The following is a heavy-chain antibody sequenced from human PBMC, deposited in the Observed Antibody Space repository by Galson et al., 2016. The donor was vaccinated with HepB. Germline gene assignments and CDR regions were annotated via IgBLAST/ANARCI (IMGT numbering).Heavy chain of an antibody. D-gene: IGHD7-27*01. CDR2: INTVGTTT. Sequence: SLRLSCAASGFTFSSHWMHWVRQAPGKGLVWVSRINTVGTTTTYADSVKGRFTISRDNAKNTLYLRMDDLRAEDTAVYYCARDHSLAETGPHFDCWGQGALVTVSS. J-gene: IGHJ4*02. CDR1: GFTFSSHW. V-gene: IGHV3-74*01. CDR3: ARDHSLAETGPHFDC.